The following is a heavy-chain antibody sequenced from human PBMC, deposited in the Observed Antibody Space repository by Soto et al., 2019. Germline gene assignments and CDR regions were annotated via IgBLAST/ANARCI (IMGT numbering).Heavy chain of an antibody. CDR1: GGTFSSYA. D-gene: IGHD3-22*01. CDR2: IIPIFGTA. J-gene: IGHJ5*02. V-gene: IGHV1-69*12. CDR3: ARDRGGYSNWFAP. Sequence: QVQLVQSGAEVKKPGSSVKVSCKASGGTFSSYAIIWVRQAPGQGPEWMGGIIPIFGTANYAQQFQGRVRITADASTSTAYMELRSLRCEDTAVYYCARDRGGYSNWFAPWGKGTLLTVSS.